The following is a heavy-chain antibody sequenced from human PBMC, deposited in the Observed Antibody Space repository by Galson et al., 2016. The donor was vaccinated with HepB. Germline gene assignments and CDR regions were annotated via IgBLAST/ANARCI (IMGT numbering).Heavy chain of an antibody. D-gene: IGHD3-3*01. CDR3: TTDGGGGAYFDFWSGYYSGPYYYPYGMDV. J-gene: IGHJ6*02. CDR1: GFTFSNAW. CDR2: IKSKGDGATT. V-gene: IGHV3-15*07. Sequence: SLRLSCAASGFTFSNAWMHWVRQTPGKGLEWVGRIKSKGDGATTDYAAPVKDRVAISRDDSKNTLYLQMNSLKTEDTGVYYCTTDGGGGAYFDFWSGYYSGPYYYPYGMDVWGQGTTVIVSS.